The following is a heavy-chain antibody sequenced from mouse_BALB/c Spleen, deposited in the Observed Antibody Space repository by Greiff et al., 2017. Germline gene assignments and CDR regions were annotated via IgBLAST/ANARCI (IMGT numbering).Heavy chain of an antibody. CDR2: ISYSGST. CDR3: ARQGEGNYPAWFAY. CDR1: GDSITSGY. J-gene: IGHJ3*01. V-gene: IGHV3-8*02. Sequence: EVQLQQSGPSLVKPSQTLSLTCSVTGDSITSGYWNWIRKFPGNKLEYMGYISYSGSTYYNPSLKSRISITRDTSKNQYYLQLNSVTTEDTATYYCARQGEGNYPAWFAYWGQGTLVTVSA. D-gene: IGHD2-1*01.